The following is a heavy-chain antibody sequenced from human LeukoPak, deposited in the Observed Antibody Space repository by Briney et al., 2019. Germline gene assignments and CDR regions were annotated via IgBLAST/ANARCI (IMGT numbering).Heavy chain of an antibody. CDR2: ISAYNGNT. D-gene: IGHD3-22*01. V-gene: IGHV1-18*01. CDR1: GYTFTSYG. Sequence: ASVKVSCKASGYTFTSYGISWVRQAPGQGLEWMGWISAYNGNTNYAQKLQGRVTMATDTSTSTAYMELRSLRSDDTAVYYCAREVGGYDSSGYYFDPWGQGTLVTVSS. J-gene: IGHJ5*02. CDR3: AREVGGYDSSGYYFDP.